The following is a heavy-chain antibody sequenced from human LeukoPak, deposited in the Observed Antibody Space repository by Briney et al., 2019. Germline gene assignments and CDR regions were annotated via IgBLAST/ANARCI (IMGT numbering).Heavy chain of an antibody. CDR2: IYYSGST. Sequence: SGTLSLTCTVSGGSISSGDYYWSWIRQPPGKGLEWIGYIYYSGSTFYNPSLKSRISISIDTSKNQFSLKLSSVTAADTAVYYCARGGLLWFGELLAAFDYWGQGTLVTVSS. J-gene: IGHJ4*02. V-gene: IGHV4-30-4*01. CDR1: GGSISSGDYY. CDR3: ARGGLLWFGELLAAFDY. D-gene: IGHD3-10*01.